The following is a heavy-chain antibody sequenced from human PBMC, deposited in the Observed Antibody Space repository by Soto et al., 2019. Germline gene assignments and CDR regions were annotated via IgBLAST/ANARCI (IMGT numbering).Heavy chain of an antibody. CDR2: IIPMLGTV. V-gene: IGHV1-69*06. D-gene: IGHD2-2*01. CDR3: ARGPCSITSCYSMDY. CDR1: GGTFNNYA. J-gene: IGHJ4*02. Sequence: QVRLVQSGTEVKRPGSSVKVSCKTSGGTFNNYAMSWVRQAPGHGLEWMGEIIPMLGTVNYAPKFQGRVTITADTSTITAYMELKHVRTEDTAVYYGARGPCSITSCYSMDYWGQGTLVTVSA.